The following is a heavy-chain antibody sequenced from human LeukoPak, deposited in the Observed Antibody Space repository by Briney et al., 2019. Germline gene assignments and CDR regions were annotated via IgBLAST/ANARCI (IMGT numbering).Heavy chain of an antibody. D-gene: IGHD3-22*01. J-gene: IGHJ4*02. V-gene: IGHV4-39*01. CDR2: INYSGNT. Sequence: SETLSLTCTVSGGSVSSSDYYWGWIRQPPGKGLEWIGSINYSGNTYYNPSLKNRVTISVDTSKNQFSLKLSSVIAADTAVYYCARGYYYDSSGYYYDWTFDYWGQGTLVTVSS. CDR3: ARGYYYDSSGYYYDWTFDY. CDR1: GGSVSSSDYY.